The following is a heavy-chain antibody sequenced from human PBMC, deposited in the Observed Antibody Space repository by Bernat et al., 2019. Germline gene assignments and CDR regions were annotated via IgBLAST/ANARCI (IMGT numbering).Heavy chain of an antibody. CDR1: GFTFSSYG. V-gene: IGHV3-30*18. D-gene: IGHD3-16*01. CDR2: IAEDGSNK. J-gene: IGHJ4*02. CDR3: AKDRGGVAYYFDY. Sequence: QVQLVESGGGVVQPGRSLRLSCAASGFTFSSYGMHWVRQAPGKGLGWVAVIAEDGSNKYYADAVKDRFTISRDNSKNTLYLQMNSLGAADTAVYYCAKDRGGVAYYFDYWGQGTLVTVSS.